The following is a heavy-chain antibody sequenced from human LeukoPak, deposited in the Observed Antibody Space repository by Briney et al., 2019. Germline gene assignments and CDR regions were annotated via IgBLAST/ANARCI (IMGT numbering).Heavy chain of an antibody. J-gene: IGHJ4*02. V-gene: IGHV3-23*01. CDR3: AKAPVTTSRGAFCYPFDY. D-gene: IGHD1-1*01. CDR1: GFTLSSYA. CDR2: ISDTGNT. Sequence: GGSLRLSYAASGFTLSSYAMSWVRQAPGEGLEWVSAISDTGNTYHADSVKGRFTISRDSSKNTLFLQMNRLRPEDAAVYYCAKAPVTTSRGAFCYPFDYWGLGTLVTVSS.